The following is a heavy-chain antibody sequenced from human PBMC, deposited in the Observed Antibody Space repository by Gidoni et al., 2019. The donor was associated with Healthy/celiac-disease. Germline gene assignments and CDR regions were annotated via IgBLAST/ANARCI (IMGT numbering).Heavy chain of an antibody. J-gene: IGHJ3*02. V-gene: IGHV5-10-1*03. Sequence: EVQLVQSGAEVKKPGESLRISCRGSGYSCTSYWISWVRQMPGKGLEWMGRIDPSDSYTNYSPSFQGHVTISADKSISTAYLQWSSLKASDTAMYYCARLGGYSSSWLDAFDIWGQGTMVTVSS. D-gene: IGHD6-13*01. CDR2: IDPSDSYT. CDR1: GYSCTSYW. CDR3: ARLGGYSSSWLDAFDI.